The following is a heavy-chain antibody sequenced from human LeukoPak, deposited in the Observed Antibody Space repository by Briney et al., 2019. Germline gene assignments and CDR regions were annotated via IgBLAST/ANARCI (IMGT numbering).Heavy chain of an antibody. CDR3: ARGNRYCSSTSCLLFDY. J-gene: IGHJ4*02. V-gene: IGHV1-2*02. CDR2: INPNSGGT. CDR1: GYTFTGYY. D-gene: IGHD2-2*01. Sequence: RASVTVSCKASGYTFTGYYMHWVRQAPGQGLEWMGWINPNSGGTNYAQKFQGRVTMTRDTSISTAYMELSRLRSDDTAVYYCARGNRYCSSTSCLLFDYWGQGTLVTVSS.